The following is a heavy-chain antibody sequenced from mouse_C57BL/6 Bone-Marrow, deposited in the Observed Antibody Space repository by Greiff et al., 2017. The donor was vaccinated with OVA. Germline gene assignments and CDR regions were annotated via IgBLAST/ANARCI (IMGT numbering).Heavy chain of an antibody. CDR3: ARRGGYYYGPYYFDY. J-gene: IGHJ2*01. CDR2: INPGSGGT. V-gene: IGHV1-54*01. CDR1: GYAFTNYL. D-gene: IGHD1-1*01. Sequence: VQLQQSGAELVRPGTSVKVSCKASGYAFTNYLIEWVKQRPGQGLEWIGVINPGSGGTNYNEKFKGKATLTADKSSSTAYMQLSSLTSEDSAVYFGARRGGYYYGPYYFDYWGQGTTLTVSS.